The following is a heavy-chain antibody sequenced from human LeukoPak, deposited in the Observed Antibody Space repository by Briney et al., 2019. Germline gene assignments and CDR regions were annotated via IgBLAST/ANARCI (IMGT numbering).Heavy chain of an antibody. CDR1: GVSISSYY. D-gene: IGHD2-15*01. J-gene: IGHJ4*02. V-gene: IGHV4-59*01. Sequence: PSETLSLTCAVSGVSISSYYWSWIRQPPGKGLEWIGYIYYSGGTNYNPSLKSRVTISVDTSKNPFSLKLSSVTAADTAAYYCARGYCSGGSCYWDYWGQGTLVTVSS. CDR3: ARGYCSGGSCYWDY. CDR2: IYYSGGT.